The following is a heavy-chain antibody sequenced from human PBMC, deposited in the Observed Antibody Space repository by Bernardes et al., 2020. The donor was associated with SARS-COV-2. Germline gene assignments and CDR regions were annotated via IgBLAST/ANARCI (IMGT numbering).Heavy chain of an antibody. D-gene: IGHD3-22*01. J-gene: IGHJ4*02. CDR2: IRGNGGNA. Sequence: GGSLRLSCAASGFTFSDYWMHWVRQAPGKGLVWVSRIRGNGGNAYYGDSVKGRFSISRDNAKNTLYLQMGGLSAEDTAIYYCTRGPLSGYGAFGVWGQGTLVTVSS. CDR1: GFTFSDYW. CDR3: TRGPLSGYGAFGV. V-gene: IGHV3-74*01.